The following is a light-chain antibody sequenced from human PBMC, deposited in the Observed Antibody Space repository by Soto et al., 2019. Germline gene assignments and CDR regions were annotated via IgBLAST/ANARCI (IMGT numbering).Light chain of an antibody. J-gene: IGKJ2*01. Sequence: DIQMTQSPSSLPASVGDRVTITCRASHTISDYLNWYQQKPGKAPKVLIYAASSLQNGVPSRFSGSGSGTEFTLTISSLQPEDSATYYCQQSYNARAFGQGTKVDIK. V-gene: IGKV1-39*01. CDR1: HTISDY. CDR3: QQSYNARA. CDR2: AAS.